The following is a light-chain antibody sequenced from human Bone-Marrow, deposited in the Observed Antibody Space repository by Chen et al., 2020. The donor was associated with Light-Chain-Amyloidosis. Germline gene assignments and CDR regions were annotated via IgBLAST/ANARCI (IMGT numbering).Light chain of an antibody. CDR2: AAS. CDR1: QSISSY. J-gene: IGKJ1*01. CDR3: QQSYRTPRT. Sequence: DIQMTQSPSSLSASVRDRVTITCRASQSISSYLNWYQQKPGKAPKLLIYAASSLQSGVPSRFSGSGSGTDITLSISSLQPEDFATYYCQQSYRTPRTFGQGTKVEIK. V-gene: IGKV1-39*01.